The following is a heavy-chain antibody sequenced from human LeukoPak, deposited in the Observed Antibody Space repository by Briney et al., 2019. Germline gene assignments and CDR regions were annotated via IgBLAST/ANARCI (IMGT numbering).Heavy chain of an antibody. CDR1: GFTFSSYA. Sequence: GGSLRLSCAASGFTFSSYAMHWVRQAPGKGLEWVAVISYDGSNKYYADSVKGRFTISRDNSKNTLYLQMNSLRAEDTAVYYWARDFAAGSGAIDYWGQGTLVTVSS. J-gene: IGHJ4*02. D-gene: IGHD3-10*01. CDR2: ISYDGSNK. CDR3: ARDFAAGSGAIDY. V-gene: IGHV3-30-3*01.